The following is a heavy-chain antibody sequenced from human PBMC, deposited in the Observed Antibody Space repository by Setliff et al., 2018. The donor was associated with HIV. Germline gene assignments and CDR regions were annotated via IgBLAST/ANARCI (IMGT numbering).Heavy chain of an antibody. CDR1: GYSFTDYP. V-gene: IGHV1-2*02. J-gene: IGHJ4*02. Sequence: ASVKVSCKASGYSFTDYPLHWVRQVPGHGLERMGWINPNSGGTNYVQRFQGRVTMTRDTSISTAYMELSRLRSDDTAVYFCARGIQWSSAWYGYWGQGTLVTVSS. CDR2: INPNSGGT. D-gene: IGHD6-19*01. CDR3: ARGIQWSSAWYGY.